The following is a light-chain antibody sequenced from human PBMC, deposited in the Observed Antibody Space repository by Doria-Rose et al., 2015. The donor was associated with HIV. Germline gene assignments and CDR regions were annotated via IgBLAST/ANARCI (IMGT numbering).Light chain of an antibody. CDR3: QQYYSYPRA. Sequence: IQMTQSPSSFSASTGDRVTITCRASQGISSYLAWYQQKPGKAPNLLIYAASTLQGGVPSRFGGSGSGTDFTLTISCLQSEDFATYYCQQYYSYPRAFGQGTRLEIK. CDR1: QGISSY. V-gene: IGKV1-8*01. CDR2: AAS. J-gene: IGKJ5*01.